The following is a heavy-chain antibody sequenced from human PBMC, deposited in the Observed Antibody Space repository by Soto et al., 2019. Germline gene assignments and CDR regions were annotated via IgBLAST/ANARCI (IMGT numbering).Heavy chain of an antibody. J-gene: IGHJ4*02. CDR1: GFTFSSYA. Sequence: GGSLRLSCAASGFTFSSYAMSWVRQAPGKGLEWVSAISGSGGSTYYADSVKGRFTISRDNSKNTLYLQMNSLRAEDTAVYYWAKPNPYDSSGYPGYFDYWGQGTLVTVSS. CDR2: ISGSGGST. CDR3: AKPNPYDSSGYPGYFDY. V-gene: IGHV3-23*01. D-gene: IGHD3-22*01.